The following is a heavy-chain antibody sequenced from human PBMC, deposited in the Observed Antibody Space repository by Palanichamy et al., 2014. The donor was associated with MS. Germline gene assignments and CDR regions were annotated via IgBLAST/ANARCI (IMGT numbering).Heavy chain of an antibody. J-gene: IGHJ3*02. CDR1: EFTFSSYW. CDR2: INQDGTAK. V-gene: IGHV3-7*04. CDR3: TRDMATSATTERFDI. D-gene: IGHD1-1*01. Sequence: EVQLVESGGGLVQPGGSLRLSCAATEFTFSSYWMTWVRQAPGKGLEWVANINQDGTAKKYLDSVKGRITVSRDNAKNSLYLQINSLRAEDTALYYCTRDMATSATTERFDIWGQGTMVTVSS.